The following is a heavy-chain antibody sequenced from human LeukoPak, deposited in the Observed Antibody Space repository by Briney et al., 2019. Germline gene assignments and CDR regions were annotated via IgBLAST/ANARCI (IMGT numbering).Heavy chain of an antibody. Sequence: SETLSLTCAVSGGSISSGGYSWSWIRQPPGKGLEWIGYINHSGSTYYNPSLKSRVTISVDRSKNQFSLKLSSVTAADTAVYYCARGYGRGGYYYYYGMDVWGKGTTVTVSS. D-gene: IGHD4-17*01. V-gene: IGHV4-30-2*01. CDR3: ARGYGRGGYYYYYGMDV. J-gene: IGHJ6*04. CDR2: INHSGST. CDR1: GGSISSGGYS.